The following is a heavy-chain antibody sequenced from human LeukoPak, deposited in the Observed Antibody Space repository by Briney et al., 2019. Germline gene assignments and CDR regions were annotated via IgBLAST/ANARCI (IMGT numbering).Heavy chain of an antibody. CDR1: GFTFSSFA. V-gene: IGHV3-30-3*01. J-gene: IGHJ4*02. CDR2: ISYDGSNK. CDR3: ARDQMISAAGLDY. Sequence: GGSLRLSCTASGFTFSSFAMHWVCQAPGKGLEWVAVISYDGSNKYFADSVKGRFTISRDNSKNTLYLQMNSLRAEDTAVYYCARDQMISAAGLDYWGQGTLVTVSS. D-gene: IGHD6-13*01.